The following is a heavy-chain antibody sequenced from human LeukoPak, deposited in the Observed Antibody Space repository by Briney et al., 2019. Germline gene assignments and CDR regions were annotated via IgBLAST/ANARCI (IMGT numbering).Heavy chain of an antibody. D-gene: IGHD3-10*01. CDR3: ARAPHYYGSGSFDY. J-gene: IGHJ4*02. CDR2: IYTSGST. V-gene: IGHV4-61*02. Sequence: SETLSLTCTVSGGAISSSSYYWGWIRQPAGKGLEWIGRIYTSGSTNYNPSLKSRVTISVDTSKNQFSLKLSSVTAADTAVYYCARAPHYYGSGSFDYWGQGTLVTVSS. CDR1: GGAISSSSYY.